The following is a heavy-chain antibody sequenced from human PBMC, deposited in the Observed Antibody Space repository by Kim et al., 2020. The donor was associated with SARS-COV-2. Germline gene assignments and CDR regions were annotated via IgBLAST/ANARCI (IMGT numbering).Heavy chain of an antibody. Sequence: GGSLRLSCAASRFTFSNHAMSWVRQAPGKGLEWVSTLSGSADSTYYADSVKGRFTISRDSSKTTLYLQMNSLRAEDTAVYYCAKDRGEHLPYYYYSMDVWGQGTTVTVSS. CDR1: RFTFSNHA. J-gene: IGHJ6*02. CDR3: AKDRGEHLPYYYYSMDV. V-gene: IGHV3-23*01. D-gene: IGHD7-27*01. CDR2: LSGSADST.